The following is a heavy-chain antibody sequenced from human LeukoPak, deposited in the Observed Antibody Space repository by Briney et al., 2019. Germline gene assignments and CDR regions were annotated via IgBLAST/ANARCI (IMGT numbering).Heavy chain of an antibody. D-gene: IGHD6-19*01. J-gene: IGHJ4*02. CDR3: ASSSSVAGTGY. Sequence: SETLSLTCTVSGGSISGYYWNWIRQPPGKGLEWLGYIYYSGSTNYNPSLKGRVTISVDTSKNQFSLKLSSVTAADTAVYYCASSSSVAGTGYWGQGTLVTVSS. V-gene: IGHV4-59*08. CDR1: GGSISGYY. CDR2: IYYSGST.